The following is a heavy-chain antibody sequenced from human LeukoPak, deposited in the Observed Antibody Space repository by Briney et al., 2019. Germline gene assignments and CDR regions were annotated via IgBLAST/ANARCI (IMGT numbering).Heavy chain of an antibody. CDR3: AREPTAMIL. V-gene: IGHV3-21*01. CDR1: GLTFSSYS. D-gene: IGHD5-18*01. J-gene: IGHJ4*02. CDR2: ISSRSTYI. Sequence: PGGSLRLSCAASGLTFSSYSMNWVRQTPGKGLEWVSSISSRSTYIYYADSVKGRFTISRDNAKNSLYLQMNSLRAEDTAVYYCAREPTAMILWGQGTLVTVSS.